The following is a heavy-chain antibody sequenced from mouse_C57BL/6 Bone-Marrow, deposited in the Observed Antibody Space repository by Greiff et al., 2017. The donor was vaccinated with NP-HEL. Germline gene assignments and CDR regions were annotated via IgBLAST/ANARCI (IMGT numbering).Heavy chain of an antibody. Sequence: VQLQQPGAELVRPGTSVKLSCKASGYTFTSYWMHWVKQRPGQGLEWIGVIDPSDSYTKYNQKFKGKATLTVDTSSSTAYMQLSSLTSEDSAVYYCAREGLWDFDVGGTGTMVTVSS. CDR3: AREGLWDFDV. CDR2: IDPSDSYT. CDR1: GYTFTSYW. V-gene: IGHV1-59*01. J-gene: IGHJ1*03.